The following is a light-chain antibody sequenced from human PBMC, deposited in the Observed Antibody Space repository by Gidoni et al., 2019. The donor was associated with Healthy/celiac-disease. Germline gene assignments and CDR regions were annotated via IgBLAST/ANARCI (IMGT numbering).Light chain of an antibody. J-gene: IGLJ2*01. CDR3: CSYAGSSTFVV. Sequence: QSALTQPASVSGSPGQSIPIPCTGTSSDFGSYNLVPWYQQHPGKAPKLMTYEGSKRPSGVSNRFSGSKSGNTASLTISGLQAEDEADYYCCSYAGSSTFVVFGGGTKLTVL. V-gene: IGLV2-23*03. CDR1: SSDFGSYNL. CDR2: EGS.